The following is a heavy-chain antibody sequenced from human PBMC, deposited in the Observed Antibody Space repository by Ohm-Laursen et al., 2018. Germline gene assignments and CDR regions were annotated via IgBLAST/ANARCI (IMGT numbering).Heavy chain of an antibody. D-gene: IGHD1-26*01. CDR3: ARAPPESGTYYFSDY. V-gene: IGHV3-7*01. CDR2: IKQDGSEK. J-gene: IGHJ4*02. Sequence: LTLTCAASGFTFSSYAMSWVRQAPGKGLEWVANIKQDGSEKYYVDSVKGRFTISRDNAKNSLYLQMNSLRAEDTAVYFCARAPPESGTYYFSDYWGQGTLVTVSS. CDR1: GFTFSSYA.